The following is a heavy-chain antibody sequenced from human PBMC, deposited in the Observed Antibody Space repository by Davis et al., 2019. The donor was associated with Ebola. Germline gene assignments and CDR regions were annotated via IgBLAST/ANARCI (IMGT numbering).Heavy chain of an antibody. CDR2: INHSGST. D-gene: IGHD6-13*01. Sequence: PGGSLRLSCAVYGGSFSGYYWSWIRQPPGKGLEWIGAINHSGSTNYNPSLKSRVTISVDTSKNQFSLKLSPVTAADTAVYYCAGPYSSSWYIRRGMDVWGQGTTVTVSS. J-gene: IGHJ6*02. CDR1: GGSFSGYY. V-gene: IGHV4-34*01. CDR3: AGPYSSSWYIRRGMDV.